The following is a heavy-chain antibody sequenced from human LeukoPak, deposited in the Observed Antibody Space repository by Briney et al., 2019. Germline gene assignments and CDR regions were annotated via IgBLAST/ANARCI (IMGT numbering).Heavy chain of an antibody. Sequence: PGGSLRLSCAASGFTFSSYSMNWVRQAPGKGLEWVSSISSSSSYIYYADSVKGRFTISRDNAKNSLYLQMNSLRAEDTAVYYCARASYYDFWSGSYNYWGQGTLVTVSS. CDR1: GFTFSSYS. CDR2: ISSSSSYI. J-gene: IGHJ4*02. CDR3: ARASYYDFWSGSYNY. D-gene: IGHD3-3*01. V-gene: IGHV3-21*01.